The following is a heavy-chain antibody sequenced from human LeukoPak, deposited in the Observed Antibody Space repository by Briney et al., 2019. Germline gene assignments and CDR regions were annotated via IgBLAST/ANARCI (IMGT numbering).Heavy chain of an antibody. J-gene: IGHJ5*02. CDR3: ARDRSRTGYSYGS. V-gene: IGHV3-53*01. CDR2: IYSGGST. CDR1: GFTVSSNY. Sequence: GGSLRLSCAASGFTVSSNYMSWVRQAPGKGLEWVSVIYSGGSTYYADSVKGRFTISRDNSKNTLYLQMNSLRAEDTAVYYCARDRSRTGYSYGSWGQGTLVTVSS. D-gene: IGHD5-18*01.